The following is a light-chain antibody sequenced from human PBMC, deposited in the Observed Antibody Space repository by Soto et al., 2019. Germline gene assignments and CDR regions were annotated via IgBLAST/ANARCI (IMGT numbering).Light chain of an antibody. Sequence: DIQMTQSPSSLSASVGDRVTITCQASQDISNYLNWYQQKPGKAPKLLIYDASNLETGVPSRFSGSGSGTDFTFTISSLQPEDIATYYCQQYDHLPGRITFGPGTKVDIK. V-gene: IGKV1-33*01. J-gene: IGKJ3*01. CDR2: DAS. CDR1: QDISNY. CDR3: QQYDHLPGRIT.